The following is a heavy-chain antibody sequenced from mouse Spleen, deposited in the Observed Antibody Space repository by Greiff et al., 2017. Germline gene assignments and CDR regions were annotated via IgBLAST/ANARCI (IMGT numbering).Heavy chain of an antibody. CDR3: TRKGGLRRGYWYFDV. D-gene: IGHD2-2*01. V-gene: IGHV1-15*01. CDR1: GYTFTDYE. Sequence: VQLQQSGAELVRPGASVTLSCKASGYTFTDYEMHWVKQTPVHGLEWIGAIDPETGGTAYNQKFKGKAILTADKSSSTAYMELRSLTSEDSAVYYCTRKGGLRRGYWYFDVWGAGTTVTVSS. J-gene: IGHJ1*01. CDR2: IDPETGGT.